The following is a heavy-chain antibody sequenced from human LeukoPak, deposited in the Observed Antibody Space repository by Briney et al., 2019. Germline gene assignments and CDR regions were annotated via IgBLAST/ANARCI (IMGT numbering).Heavy chain of an antibody. CDR2: ISAGGGGT. CDR3: AKGGYNNFFDY. V-gene: IGHV3-23*01. J-gene: IGHJ4*02. Sequence: PGESLRLSCAASGFSFSGYAMTWVRQGPGKGLEWVSSISAGGGGTYHEDSVKGRFAISRDNSKNTLYLQMNSLSAEDMAIYYCAKGGYNNFFDYWGQGTLVTVSS. D-gene: IGHD5-24*01. CDR1: GFSFSGYA.